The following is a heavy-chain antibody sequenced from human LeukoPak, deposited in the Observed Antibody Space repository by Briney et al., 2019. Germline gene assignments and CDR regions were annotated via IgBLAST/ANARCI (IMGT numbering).Heavy chain of an antibody. J-gene: IGHJ4*02. CDR3: ARNGRGTYDY. CDR1: GYTFTGYY. V-gene: IGHV1-2*02. CDR2: INPDSGGT. D-gene: IGHD3-16*01. Sequence: ASVKVSCEASGYTFTGYYMHWVRHALGQGLEWMGWINPDSGGTRYAQKFQGKVNMTRDTSINTTYMELSRLSSDDTAVYYCARNGRGTYDYWGQGTLVTVSS.